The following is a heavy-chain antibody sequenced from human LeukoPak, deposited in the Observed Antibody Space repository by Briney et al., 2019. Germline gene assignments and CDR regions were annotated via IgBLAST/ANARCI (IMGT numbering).Heavy chain of an antibody. Sequence: PSETLSLTCTVSGGSISSYYWSWIRQPPGKGLEWIGYIYYSGSTNYNPSLKSRVTISVDTSKNQFSLRLSSVTAADTAVYYCARQVRGGYYYFDYWGQGTLVTVSS. CDR1: GGSISSYY. D-gene: IGHD3-22*01. CDR3: ARQVRGGYYYFDY. CDR2: IYYSGST. J-gene: IGHJ4*02. V-gene: IGHV4-59*08.